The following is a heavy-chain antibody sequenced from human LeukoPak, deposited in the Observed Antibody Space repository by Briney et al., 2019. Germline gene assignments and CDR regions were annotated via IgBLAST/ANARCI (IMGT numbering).Heavy chain of an antibody. V-gene: IGHV1-18*01. CDR1: GGTFSSYA. CDR3: ARDGDVVGATRGDY. Sequence: ASVKVSCKASGGTFSSYAISWVRQAPGQGLEWMGWISAYNGNTNYAQKLQGRVTMTTDTSTSTAYMELRSLRSDDTAVYYCARDGDVVGATRGDYWGQGTLVTVSS. CDR2: ISAYNGNT. D-gene: IGHD1-26*01. J-gene: IGHJ4*02.